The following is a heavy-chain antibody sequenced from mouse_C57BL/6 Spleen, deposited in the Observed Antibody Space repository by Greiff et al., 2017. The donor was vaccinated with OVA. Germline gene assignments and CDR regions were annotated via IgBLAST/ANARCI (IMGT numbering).Heavy chain of an antibody. V-gene: IGHV1-81*01. CDR3: ARDGSSPYYAMDY. J-gene: IGHJ4*01. CDR2: IYPRSGNT. D-gene: IGHD1-1*01. CDR1: GYTFTSYG. Sequence: VQLQESGAELARPGASVKLSCKASGYTFTSYGISWVKQRTGQGLEWIGEIYPRSGNTYYNEKFKGKATLTADKSSSTAYMELRSLTSEDSAVYFCARDGSSPYYAMDYWGQGTSVTVSS.